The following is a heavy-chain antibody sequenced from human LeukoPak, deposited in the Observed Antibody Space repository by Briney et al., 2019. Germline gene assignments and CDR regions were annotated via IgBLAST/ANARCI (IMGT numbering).Heavy chain of an antibody. D-gene: IGHD3/OR15-3a*01. CDR2: ISSSSSYI. V-gene: IGHV3-21*04. J-gene: IGHJ5*02. CDR1: EFSFSSHG. Sequence: GGSLRLSCAGSEFSFSSHGMNWVRQAPGKGLEWVSSISSSSSYIYYADSVKGRFTISRDNAKNSLYLQMNSLRAEDAAVYYCARGLPFDPWGQGTLVTVSS. CDR3: ARGLPFDP.